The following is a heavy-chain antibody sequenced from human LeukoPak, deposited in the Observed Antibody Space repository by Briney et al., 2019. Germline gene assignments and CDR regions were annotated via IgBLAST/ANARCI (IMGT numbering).Heavy chain of an antibody. CDR3: AKTSITMTVVVIQYFDY. V-gene: IGHV3-23*01. Sequence: PGGSLRLSCAASGFTFSSYAMSWVRQAPGKGLEWVSAISGSGGSTYYADSVKSRFTISRDNSKNTLYLQMNSLRAEDTAVYYCAKTSITMTVVVIQYFDYWGQGTLVTVSS. CDR2: ISGSGGST. D-gene: IGHD3-22*01. CDR1: GFTFSSYA. J-gene: IGHJ4*02.